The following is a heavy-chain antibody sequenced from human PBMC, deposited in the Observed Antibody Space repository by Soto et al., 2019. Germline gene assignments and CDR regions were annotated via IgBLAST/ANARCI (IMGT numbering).Heavy chain of an antibody. J-gene: IGHJ4*02. V-gene: IGHV4-34*01. D-gene: IGHD6-13*01. CDR1: GGSFSGYY. CDR3: ARARIAAAGTTVKYFDY. CDR2: INHSGST. Sequence: QVQLQQWGAGLLKPSETLSLTCAVYGGSFSGYYWSWIRQPPGKGLEWIGEINHSGSTNYNPSLTSRVTISVDTSKTQFSLKLSSVTAADTAVYYCARARIAAAGTTVKYFDYGGQGTLVTVSS.